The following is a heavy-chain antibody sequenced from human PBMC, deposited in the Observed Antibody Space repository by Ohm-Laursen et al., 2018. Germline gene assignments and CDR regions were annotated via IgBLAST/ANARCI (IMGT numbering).Heavy chain of an antibody. J-gene: IGHJ4*02. V-gene: IGHV4-59*01. CDR1: GGAISSYY. CDR3: ASSGSPSRAWYSFDS. D-gene: IGHD6-13*01. CDR2: IYHSGST. Sequence: GTLSLTCTISGGAISSYYWSWIRQPPGKGLEWIGYIYHSGSTTYNSSLKSRVTISVDKSTNRFSLKLRYVTAADTAVYYCASSGSPSRAWYSFDSWGQGTLVTVSS.